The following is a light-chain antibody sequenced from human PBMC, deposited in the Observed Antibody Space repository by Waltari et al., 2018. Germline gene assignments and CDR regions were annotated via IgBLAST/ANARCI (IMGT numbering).Light chain of an antibody. CDR1: RNDIGTYSR. CDR3: CSYSRTNIVI. V-gene: IGLV2-14*03. Sequence: QSALTQPASVSGSPGQSITISCTATRNDIGTYSRLPWYQQRPGQAPNLIIDDVNRRPSGVSLRFSGSKSDNTASLTVSGLQAEDEAEYYCCSYSRTNIVIFGGGTKLTVL. CDR2: DVN. J-gene: IGLJ2*01.